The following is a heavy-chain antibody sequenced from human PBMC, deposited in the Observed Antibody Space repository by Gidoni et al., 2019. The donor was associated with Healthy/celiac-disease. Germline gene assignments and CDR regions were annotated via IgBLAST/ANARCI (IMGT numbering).Heavy chain of an antibody. J-gene: IGHJ4*02. D-gene: IGHD3-22*01. Sequence: QVQLQESGPGLVKPSETLSLTCTVSGGSISSYYWSWIRQPPGKGLEWIGYIYYSGSTNYNPSLKSRVTISVDTSKNQFSLKLSSVTAADTAVYYCARLGFPYYYDSSGYYYWGQGTLVTVSS. CDR3: ARLGFPYYYDSSGYYY. V-gene: IGHV4-59*08. CDR2: IYYSGST. CDR1: GGSISSYY.